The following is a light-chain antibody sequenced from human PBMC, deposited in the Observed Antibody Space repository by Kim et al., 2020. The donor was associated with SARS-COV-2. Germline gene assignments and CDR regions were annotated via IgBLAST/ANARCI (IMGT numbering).Light chain of an antibody. CDR2: EGS. CDR3: CSYGGSTTYV. CDR1: SSDVGSNNL. J-gene: IGLJ1*01. V-gene: IGLV2-23*01. Sequence: GQSITISCSGTSSDVGSNNLVSWYQQHPGKAPKLMIYEGSKRPSGVSNRFSGSKSGNTASLTISGLQAEDEADYYCCSYGGSTTYVFGSGTKVTVL.